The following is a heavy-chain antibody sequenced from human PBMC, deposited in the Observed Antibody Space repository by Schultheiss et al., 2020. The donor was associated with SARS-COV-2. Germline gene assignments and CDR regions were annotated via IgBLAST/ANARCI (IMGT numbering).Heavy chain of an antibody. CDR1: NVSINTGGYY. J-gene: IGHJ5*02. D-gene: IGHD4-11*01. V-gene: IGHV4-31*03. CDR3: GRVTTVRGWFDP. Sequence: SETLSLTCTVSNVSINTGGYYWSWFRQHPGKGLEWIGYIHYDGSTDYNPSLKSRLTLSVDSSENQFSLKLTSVIAADTAVYFCGRVTTVRGWFDPWGQGTLVTVSS. CDR2: IHYDGST.